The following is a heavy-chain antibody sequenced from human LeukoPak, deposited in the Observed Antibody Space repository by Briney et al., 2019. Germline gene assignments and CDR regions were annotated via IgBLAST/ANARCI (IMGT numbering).Heavy chain of an antibody. D-gene: IGHD3-10*01. Sequence: GRSLRLSCAAAGFSFNTYAMHWVTQAPGQALKWVALIWHDVSHKFYSNSVRGQFTISRDNFKNPVSLQMNNLRSEDTAVYYGAREIFGSGSKPDCGGQGTLVTVSA. CDR3: AREIFGSGSKPDC. CDR2: IWHDVSHK. CDR1: GFSFNTYA. J-gene: IGHJ4*02. V-gene: IGHV3-33*01.